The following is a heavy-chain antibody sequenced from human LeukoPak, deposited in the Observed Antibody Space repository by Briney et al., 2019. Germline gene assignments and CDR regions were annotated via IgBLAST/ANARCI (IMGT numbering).Heavy chain of an antibody. J-gene: IGHJ3*02. D-gene: IGHD5-24*01. V-gene: IGHV4-30-4*01. CDR2: IYYSGST. CDR3: ASLAEDGYNYRESVWAFDI. CDR1: GGSISRGDYY. Sequence: SETLSLTCTVSGGSISRGDYYWSWIRQPPGKGLEWIGYIYYSGSTDYNPSLKSRVTISVDTSKNQFSLKLSSVTAADTAVYYCASLAEDGYNYRESVWAFDIWGQGTMVTVSS.